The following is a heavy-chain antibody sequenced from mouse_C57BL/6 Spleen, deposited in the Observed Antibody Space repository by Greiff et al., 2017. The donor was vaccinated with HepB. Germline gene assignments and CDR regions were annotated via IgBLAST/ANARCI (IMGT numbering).Heavy chain of an antibody. CDR3: ARAPLTPVVVRDYFDY. CDR2: IHPNSGST. Sequence: VQLQQPGAELVKPGASVKLSCKASGYTFTSYWMHWVKQRPGQGLEWIGMIHPNSGSTNYNEKFKSKATLTVDKSSSTAYMQLSSLTSEDSAVYYCARAPLTPVVVRDYFDYWCQGTTLTVSS. CDR1: GYTFTSYW. V-gene: IGHV1-64*01. D-gene: IGHD1-1*01. J-gene: IGHJ2*01.